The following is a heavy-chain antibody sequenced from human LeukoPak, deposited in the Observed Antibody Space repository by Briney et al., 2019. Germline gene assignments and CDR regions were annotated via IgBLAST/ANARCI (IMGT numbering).Heavy chain of an antibody. V-gene: IGHV1-69*13. CDR2: IIPIFGTA. J-gene: IGHJ4*02. D-gene: IGHD2-2*01. CDR3: ARVIVVVPAAIGWYFDY. Sequence: ASVKVSCKASGYTFTSYAMNWVRQAPGQGLEWMGGIIPIFGTANYAQKFQGRVTITADESTSTAYMELSSLRSEDTAVYYCARVIVVVPAAIGWYFDYWGQGTLVTVSS. CDR1: GYTFTSYA.